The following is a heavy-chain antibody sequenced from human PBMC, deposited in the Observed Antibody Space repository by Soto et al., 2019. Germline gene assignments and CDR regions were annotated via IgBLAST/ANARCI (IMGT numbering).Heavy chain of an antibody. J-gene: IGHJ4*02. CDR1: GFSFSSHS. D-gene: IGHD5-18*01. CDR2: ISGSGGHI. CDR3: AKSHLGAMAAFDY. V-gene: IGHV3-23*01. Sequence: EVQLMESGGALVQPGGSLRLSCVASGFSFSSHSVTWVRQAPGKGPEWVSTISGSGGHIYYVDSVKVRFTISRDNSKNTPYLQMNSLGAEDTALYYCAKSHLGAMAAFDYWGQGTLVTVSS.